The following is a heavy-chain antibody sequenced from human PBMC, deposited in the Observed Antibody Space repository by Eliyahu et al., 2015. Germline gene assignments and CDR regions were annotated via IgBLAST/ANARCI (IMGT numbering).Heavy chain of an antibody. Sequence: QVXLVQSGAEVRKPGAXVRXSXTASGYTFTNYDINWVRQAPGQGLEWMGWMSXNSDDGGYAQKFQDRVTMTRDTSISTAYMELSSLTFDDTAVYFCARAPRNGDIDHWGQGALVIVSS. CDR3: ARAPRNGDIDH. V-gene: IGHV1-8*01. CDR2: MSXNSDDG. CDR1: GYTFTNYD. D-gene: IGHD7-27*01. J-gene: IGHJ5*02.